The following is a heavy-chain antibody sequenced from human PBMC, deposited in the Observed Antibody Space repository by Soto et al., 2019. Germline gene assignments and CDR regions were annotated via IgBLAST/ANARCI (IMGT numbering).Heavy chain of an antibody. J-gene: IGHJ4*02. CDR1: GYTFSSYY. CDR2: ISAYNGNT. CDR3: AREGPPVLD. Sequence: ASVKVSCKASGYTFSSYYMHWVRQAPGQGLEWVGWISAYNGNTNYAQKLQGRVTMTTDTSTSTAYMELRSLRSDDTAVYYCAREGPPVLDWGQGTLVTVSS. V-gene: IGHV1-18*04.